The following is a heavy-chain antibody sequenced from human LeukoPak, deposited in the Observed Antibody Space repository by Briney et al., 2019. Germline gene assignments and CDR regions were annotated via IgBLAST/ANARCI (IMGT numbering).Heavy chain of an antibody. J-gene: IGHJ4*02. D-gene: IGHD3-22*01. Sequence: SETLSLTCTVSGGSISSYYWSWIRQPPGKGLEWIGNIYDSGSTNYNPSLKSRVTISVDTSKNQCSLKLSSVTAADTAVYYCASRSISGSSLSYFDYWGQGTLVNVSS. CDR2: IYDSGST. CDR1: GGSISSYY. V-gene: IGHV4-59*01. CDR3: ASRSISGSSLSYFDY.